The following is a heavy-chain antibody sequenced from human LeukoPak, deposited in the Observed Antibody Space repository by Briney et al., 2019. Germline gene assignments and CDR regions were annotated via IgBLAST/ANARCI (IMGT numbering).Heavy chain of an antibody. D-gene: IGHD2-2*01. Sequence: ASVKVSCKASGYTFTSYDINWVRQATGQGLEWMGWMNPNSGNTGYAQKFQGRVTMTRNTSISTAYMELSSLRSEDTAVYYCARTGSDCSSTSCYAGPTVGYYWGQGTLVTVSS. CDR1: GYTFTSYD. V-gene: IGHV1-8*01. J-gene: IGHJ4*02. CDR3: ARTGSDCSSTSCYAGPTVGYY. CDR2: MNPNSGNT.